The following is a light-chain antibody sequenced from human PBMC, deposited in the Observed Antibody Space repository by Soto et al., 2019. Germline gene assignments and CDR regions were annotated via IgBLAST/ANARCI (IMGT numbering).Light chain of an antibody. CDR2: DAS. J-gene: IGKJ4*01. Sequence: LLTQFPGTLSLSPGERATLSCRASQSVWSMYLAWYQQKPGEAPRLLIYDASSRDTDIPDRFSGSGSGTDCTLTISRLETEDVEVDYCQHYNNWPLTFGGGTQVEIK. CDR1: QSVWSMY. CDR3: QHYNNWPLT. V-gene: IGKV3-20*01.